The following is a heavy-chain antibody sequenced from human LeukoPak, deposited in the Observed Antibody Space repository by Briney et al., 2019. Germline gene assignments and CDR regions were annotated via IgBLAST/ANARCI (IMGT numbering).Heavy chain of an antibody. CDR3: AKEKKEYYYDSSGYSHYYYYGMDV. CDR2: ISGSGGST. J-gene: IGHJ6*02. Sequence: PGGSLRLSCAASGFTVSSYAMSWVRQAPGKGLEWVSAISGSGGSTYYADSVKGRFTISRDNSKNTMYLQMNSLRAEDTAVYYCAKEKKEYYYDSSGYSHYYYYGMDVWGQGTTVTVSS. CDR1: GFTVSSYA. D-gene: IGHD3-22*01. V-gene: IGHV3-23*01.